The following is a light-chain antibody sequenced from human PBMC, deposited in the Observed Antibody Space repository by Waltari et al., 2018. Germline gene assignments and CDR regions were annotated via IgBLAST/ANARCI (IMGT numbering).Light chain of an antibody. CDR1: SSDVGGYGQ. J-gene: IGLJ3*02. CDR3: SSFTYTTTLV. V-gene: IGLV2-14*01. Sequence: QSALTQPASASGSLGQSTTISCTGTSSDVGGYGQVSWYQQHPGKAPELIIYEVSKRPSGVSDRFSGSKSGNTASLTISGLQADDEADFYCSSFTYTTTLVFGGGTKLTVL. CDR2: EVS.